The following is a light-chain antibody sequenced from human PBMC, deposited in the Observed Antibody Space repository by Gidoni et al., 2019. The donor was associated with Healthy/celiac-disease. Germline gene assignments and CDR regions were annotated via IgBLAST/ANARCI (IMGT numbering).Light chain of an antibody. CDR2: AAS. CDR1: QGIRNN. J-gene: IGKJ1*01. V-gene: IGKV1-6*01. CDR3: LQDYNYPWT. Sequence: AIQMTQSPSSLSASVGDRVTITCRASQGIRNNLGWYQQKPGKAPKLLIYAASSLQSGVPSRSSGSGSGTDFTLTISSLQPEDFATYYCLQDYNYPWTFGQGTKVEIK.